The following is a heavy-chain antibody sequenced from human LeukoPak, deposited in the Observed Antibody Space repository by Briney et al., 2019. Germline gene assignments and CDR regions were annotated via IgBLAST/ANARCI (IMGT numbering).Heavy chain of an antibody. CDR3: AREHSGYDYGDYYYYMDV. Sequence: GGSLRLSCAASGFTFSDYYMSWIRQAPGKGLEWVSYISSSGSTIYYADSVKGRFTISRDNAKNSLYLQMNSLRSDDTAVYYCAREHSGYDYGDYYYYMDVWGKGTTVTISS. CDR1: GFTFSDYY. V-gene: IGHV3-11*01. J-gene: IGHJ6*03. CDR2: ISSSGSTI. D-gene: IGHD5-12*01.